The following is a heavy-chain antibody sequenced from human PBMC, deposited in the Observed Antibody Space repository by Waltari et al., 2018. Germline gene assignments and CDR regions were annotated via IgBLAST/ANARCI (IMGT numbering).Heavy chain of an antibody. V-gene: IGHV4-39*02. J-gene: IGHJ3*02. Sequence: QLQLRESGPGLVKPSETLSLTCSVPGGSISGSSYYWGWIRQPPGKALEWIGNIHYRGNIHDNPSLKSRVTIAVDTSKNHFCLNLTSVTVADTAVYYCAKPHCSGASCNGGDAIDTWGQGTLVTVSS. CDR2: IHYRGNI. D-gene: IGHD2-15*01. CDR3: AKPHCSGASCNGGDAIDT. CDR1: GGSISGSSYY.